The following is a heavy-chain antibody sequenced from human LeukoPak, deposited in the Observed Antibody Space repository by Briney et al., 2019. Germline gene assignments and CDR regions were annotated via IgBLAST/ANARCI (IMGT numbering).Heavy chain of an antibody. CDR1: GGSISIYY. CDR2: IYTSGST. V-gene: IGHV4-4*07. J-gene: IGHJ3*02. CDR3: ARDYPYYYDSSGYYDAFDI. D-gene: IGHD3-22*01. Sequence: SETLSLTCTVSGGSISIYYWSWIRQPAGKGLEWIGRIYTSGSTNYNPSLKSRVTMSVDTSKNQFSLKLSSVTAADTAVYYCARDYPYYYDSSGYYDAFDIWGQGTMVTVSS.